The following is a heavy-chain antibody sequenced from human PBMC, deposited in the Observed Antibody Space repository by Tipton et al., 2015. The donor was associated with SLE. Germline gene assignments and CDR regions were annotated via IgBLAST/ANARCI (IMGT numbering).Heavy chain of an antibody. D-gene: IGHD3-22*01. CDR3: ARVGPPYYYDSSGYTIDI. CDR2: IYTSGST. J-gene: IGHJ3*02. V-gene: IGHV4-4*07. Sequence: TLSLTCTVSGGSISSYYWSWIRQPAGKGLEWIGRIYTSGSTNYNPALKSRVTMSVDTSKNQFSLKLSSVTAADTAVYYCARVGPPYYYDSSGYTIDIWGQGTMVTVSS. CDR1: GGSISSYY.